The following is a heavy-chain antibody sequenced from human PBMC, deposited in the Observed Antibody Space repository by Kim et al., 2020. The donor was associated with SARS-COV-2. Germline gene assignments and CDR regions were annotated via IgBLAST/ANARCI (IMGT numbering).Heavy chain of an antibody. D-gene: IGHD4-17*01. CDR2: IYYSGST. Sequence: SETLSLTCTVSGGSISSSSYYWGWIRQPPGKGLEWIGSIYYSGSTYYNPSLKSRVTISVDTSKNQFSLKLSSVTAADTAVYYCARELHRMTTVTIDYWGQGTLVTVSS. J-gene: IGHJ4*02. CDR1: GGSISSSSYY. V-gene: IGHV4-39*07. CDR3: ARELHRMTTVTIDY.